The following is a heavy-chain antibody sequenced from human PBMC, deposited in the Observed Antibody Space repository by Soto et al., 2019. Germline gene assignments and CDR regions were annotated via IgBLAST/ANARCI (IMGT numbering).Heavy chain of an antibody. CDR1: GGSISSGGYS. CDR2: IYHSGST. CDR3: ARYGDYGVDYLDY. Sequence: PSETLSLTCAVSGGSISSGGYSWSWIRQPPGKGLEWIGYIYHSGSTYYNPSLKSRVTISVDRSKNQFSLKLSSVTAADTAVYYCARYGDYGVDYLDYWGQGTLVTVSS. V-gene: IGHV4-30-2*01. J-gene: IGHJ4*02. D-gene: IGHD4-17*01.